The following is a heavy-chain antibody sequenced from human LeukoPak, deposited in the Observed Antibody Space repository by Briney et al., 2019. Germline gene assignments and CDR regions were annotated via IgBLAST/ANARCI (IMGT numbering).Heavy chain of an antibody. Sequence: GESLKISCQGSGYSFTSYWIGWVCQMPGKGLEWMGIIYPGDSDTRYSPSFQGQVTISADKSISTAYLQWSSLKASDTAMYYCAVAPSSWYTSFDYWGQGTLVTVSS. CDR1: GYSFTSYW. CDR2: IYPGDSDT. CDR3: AVAPSSWYTSFDY. V-gene: IGHV5-51*01. D-gene: IGHD6-13*01. J-gene: IGHJ4*02.